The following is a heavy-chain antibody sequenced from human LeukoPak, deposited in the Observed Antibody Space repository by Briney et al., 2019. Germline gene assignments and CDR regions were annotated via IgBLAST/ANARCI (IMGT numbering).Heavy chain of an antibody. Sequence: PSETLSLTCTVSGGSISNYYWSWIRQPPGKGLEWIGYIYYSGSTNYNPSLKSRVTISVDTSKNQFSLKLSSVTAADTAVYYCARGSYYYDSSGYYYYFDYWGQGTLVTVSS. CDR1: GGSISNYY. D-gene: IGHD3-22*01. J-gene: IGHJ4*02. CDR2: IYYSGST. CDR3: ARGSYYYDSSGYYYYFDY. V-gene: IGHV4-59*12.